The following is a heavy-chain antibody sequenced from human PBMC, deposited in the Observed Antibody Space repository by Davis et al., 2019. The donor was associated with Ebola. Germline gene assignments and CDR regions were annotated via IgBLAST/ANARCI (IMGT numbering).Heavy chain of an antibody. V-gene: IGHV1-18*01. D-gene: IGHD2-8*02. CDR1: GYTFTSYG. Sequence: ASVKVSCKASGYTFTSYGISWVRQAPGQGLEWMGWISAYNGNTNYAQKLQGRVTMTTDTSTSTAYMELRSLRSDDTAVYNCARDPIKHCTGGVCQGGVDYWGQGTLVTVSS. CDR3: ARDPIKHCTGGVCQGGVDY. CDR2: ISAYNGNT. J-gene: IGHJ4*02.